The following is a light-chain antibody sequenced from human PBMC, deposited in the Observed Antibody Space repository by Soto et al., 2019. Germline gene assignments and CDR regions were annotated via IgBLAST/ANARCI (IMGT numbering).Light chain of an antibody. CDR1: QSIGKH. Sequence: DIQMTQSPSSLSASVGDRVTITCRASQSIGKHLNWYQRKPGKAPKFLIYAASNLQGGVPPRFSGSGSGTDFTLTVNSLQPEDFATYYYQQAYTSAITFGQGTRLEIK. CDR2: AAS. CDR3: QQAYTSAIT. J-gene: IGKJ5*01. V-gene: IGKV1-39*01.